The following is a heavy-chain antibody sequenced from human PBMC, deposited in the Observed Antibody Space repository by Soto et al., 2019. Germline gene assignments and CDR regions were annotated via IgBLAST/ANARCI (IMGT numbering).Heavy chain of an antibody. D-gene: IGHD3-22*01. Sequence: QVQLVQSGADVEKPGASVKVSCKASGYNYTSYAVHWVRQAPGQSLEWIGWIIAGNAKTKYSQKFQGRVTVNRDTSASTVYMELRSLRSEDTAVYYCARQAPFHDKGGMDVWGQGTTVTV. V-gene: IGHV1-3*01. CDR1: GYNYTSYA. CDR3: ARQAPFHDKGGMDV. J-gene: IGHJ6*02. CDR2: IIAGNAKT.